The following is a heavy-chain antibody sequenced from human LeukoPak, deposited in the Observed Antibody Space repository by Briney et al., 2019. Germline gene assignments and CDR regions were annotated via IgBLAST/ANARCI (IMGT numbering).Heavy chain of an antibody. CDR1: GGSFSDYF. J-gene: IGHJ4*02. CDR2: INHSGST. V-gene: IGHV4-34*01. D-gene: IGHD5-24*01. Sequence: SETLSLICSVYGGSFSDYFWSWIRLAPGKGLEWIGEINHSGSTNYNPSLKSRVTISVDTSKNQFSLKLSSVTAADTAVYYCARGKAGTVEMATTTIEYFDYWGQGTLVTVSS. CDR3: ARGKAGTVEMATTTIEYFDY.